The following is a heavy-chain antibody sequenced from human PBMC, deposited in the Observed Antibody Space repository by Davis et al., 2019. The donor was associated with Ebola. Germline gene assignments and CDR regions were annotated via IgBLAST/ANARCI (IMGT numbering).Heavy chain of an antibody. CDR2: INGGGNT. J-gene: IGHJ3*02. CDR1: GGSISSYS. D-gene: IGHD2-2*02. CDR3: VRDRYTGTYDAFDI. Sequence: MPSETLSLTCTVSGGSISSYSWCWIRQPPGKGLEWIGTINGGGNTAYHPSLRSRVTISVDRSKNQFFLKVSSVTAADTAVYFCVRDRYTGTYDAFDIWGRGTVVTVS. V-gene: IGHV4-59*12.